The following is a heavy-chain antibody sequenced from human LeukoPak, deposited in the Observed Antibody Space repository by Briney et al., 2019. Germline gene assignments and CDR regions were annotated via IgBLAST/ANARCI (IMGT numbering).Heavy chain of an antibody. D-gene: IGHD7-27*01. CDR2: INPKTGGT. CDR1: GYIFTDYY. Sequence: ASAKVSCKASGYIFTDYYIHWVRQAPEQGLEWMGRINPKTGGTDDAQDFQGRVTMTRDTSTNTVYMELSSLRSDDTAVYYCSRDLASTPHWEFDYWGQGTPVTVSP. J-gene: IGHJ4*02. CDR3: SRDLASTPHWEFDY. V-gene: IGHV1-2*06.